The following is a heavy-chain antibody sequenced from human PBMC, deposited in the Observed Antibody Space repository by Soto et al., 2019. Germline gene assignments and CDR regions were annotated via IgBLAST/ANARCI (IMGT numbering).Heavy chain of an antibody. CDR1: GGSVSSGSYY. CDR2: TYYSGST. Sequence: SETLSLTCTVSGGSVSSGSYYWSWIRQPPGKGLEWIGYTYYSGSTNYNPSLKSRVTISVDTSKNQFSLKLSSVTAADTAVYYCARGDYVWGSYRTDYWGQGTLVTVSS. J-gene: IGHJ4*02. V-gene: IGHV4-61*01. D-gene: IGHD3-16*02. CDR3: ARGDYVWGSYRTDY.